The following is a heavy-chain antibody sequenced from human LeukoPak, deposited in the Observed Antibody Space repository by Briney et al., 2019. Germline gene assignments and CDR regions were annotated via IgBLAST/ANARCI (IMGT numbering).Heavy chain of an antibody. J-gene: IGHJ4*02. V-gene: IGHV1-2*02. CDR2: INPNSGGT. D-gene: IGHD3-10*01. CDR1: GYTFTGYY. Sequence: ASVKVSCKASGYTFTGYYMHWVRQAPGQGLEWMGWINPNSGGTNYAQKFQGRVTMTRNTSISTAYMELSSLRSEDTAVYYCARGGGSGSYYMVYWGQGTLVTVSS. CDR3: ARGGGSGSYYMVY.